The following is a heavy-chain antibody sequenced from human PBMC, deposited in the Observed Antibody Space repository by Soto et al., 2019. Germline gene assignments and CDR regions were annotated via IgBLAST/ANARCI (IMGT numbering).Heavy chain of an antibody. Sequence: GGSLRLSCAASGFSLNTYVMNWVRQAPGMGLEWVSSISVNGDSTYYADSVKGRFTISRHSSKNTLYLQMNSLRAEDTAVYYCAKQYCSSTNCYPLVLWGQGTLVTVSS. D-gene: IGHD2-2*01. CDR1: GFSLNTYV. J-gene: IGHJ4*02. CDR3: AKQYCSSTNCYPLVL. CDR2: ISVNGDST. V-gene: IGHV3-23*01.